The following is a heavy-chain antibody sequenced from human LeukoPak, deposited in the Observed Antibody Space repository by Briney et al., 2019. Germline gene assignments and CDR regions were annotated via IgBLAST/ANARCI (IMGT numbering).Heavy chain of an antibody. J-gene: IGHJ4*02. V-gene: IGHV3-23*01. CDR1: GFTFSSYA. Sequence: PGGSLRLSCAASGFTFSSYAMSWVRQAPGKGLEWVSAISGSGGSTYYADSVKGRFTISRDNSKNTLYLQMNSLRAEDTAVYYCARVGDSSGWYWEFDYWGQGTLVTVSS. CDR3: ARVGDSSGWYWEFDY. D-gene: IGHD6-19*01. CDR2: ISGSGGST.